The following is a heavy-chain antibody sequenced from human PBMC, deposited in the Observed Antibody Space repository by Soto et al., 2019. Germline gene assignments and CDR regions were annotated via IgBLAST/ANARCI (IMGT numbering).Heavy chain of an antibody. CDR3: AKATGDSRLYYFDY. D-gene: IGHD2-21*02. J-gene: IGHJ4*02. CDR1: GGSISSGGYY. V-gene: IGHV4-31*03. CDR2: IYYSGST. Sequence: SETLSLTCTVSGGSISSGGYYWSWIRQHPGKGLEWIGYIYYSGSTYYNPSLKSRVTISVDTSKNQFALKLSSVTAADTAVYYCAKATGDSRLYYFDYWGQGTLVTVSS.